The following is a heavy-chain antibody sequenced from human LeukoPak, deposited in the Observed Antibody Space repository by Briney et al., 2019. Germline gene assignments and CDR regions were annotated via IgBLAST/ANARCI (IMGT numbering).Heavy chain of an antibody. J-gene: IGHJ5*02. CDR1: GYTFTSYG. CDR3: ARDLTIFGVTPTYPLRP. Sequence: ASVKVSCKASGYTFTSYGISWVRQAPGQGLEWMGWISAYNGNTNYAKKLQGRVTMTTDTSTSTAYMELRSLRSDDTAVYYCARDLTIFGVTPTYPLRPWGQGTLVTVSS. V-gene: IGHV1-18*01. D-gene: IGHD3-3*01. CDR2: ISAYNGNT.